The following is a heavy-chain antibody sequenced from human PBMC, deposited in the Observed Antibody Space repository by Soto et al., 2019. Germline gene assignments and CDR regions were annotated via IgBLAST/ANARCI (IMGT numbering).Heavy chain of an antibody. CDR3: ARGSSGASAPYYFDS. CDR2: IYYSGNT. V-gene: IGHV4-61*01. D-gene: IGHD1-26*01. Sequence: QVQLQESGPGLVKPSETLSLTCTVSGGSVSSGSYYWSWIRQPPGKGLEWIGYIYYSGNTNYNPSLKSRVTISVDTSKNQFSLKLTSVTAADTAVYYCARGSSGASAPYYFDSWGQGTLVTVSS. J-gene: IGHJ4*02. CDR1: GGSVSSGSYY.